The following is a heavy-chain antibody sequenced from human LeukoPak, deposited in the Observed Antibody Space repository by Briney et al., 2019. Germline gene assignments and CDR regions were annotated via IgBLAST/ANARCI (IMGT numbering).Heavy chain of an antibody. CDR1: GFTFSSYA. V-gene: IGHV3-21*04. CDR2: ISSSSSYI. J-gene: IGHJ1*01. Sequence: GGSLRLSCAASGFTFSSYAMSWVRQAPGKGLEWVSSISSSSSYIYYADSVKGRFTISRDNAKNSLNLQMNSLRAEDTAFYYCAKDTSADYYDSRGYSNWGQGTLVTVSS. CDR3: AKDTSADYYDSRGYSN. D-gene: IGHD3-22*01.